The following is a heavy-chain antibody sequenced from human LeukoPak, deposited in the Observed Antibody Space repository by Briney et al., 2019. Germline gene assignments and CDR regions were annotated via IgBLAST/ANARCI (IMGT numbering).Heavy chain of an antibody. CDR2: IIPIFGTA. D-gene: IGHD4-17*01. J-gene: IGHJ4*02. CDR3: ARVDTVTTN. V-gene: IGHV1-69*05. CDR1: GGTFSSYA. Sequence: SLKFSCKASGGTFSSYAISWVRQAPGQGLEWMGRIIPIFGTANYAQKFQGRVTITTDESTSTAYMELSSLKSADTAVDYCARVDTVTTNWGQGTLVTVSS.